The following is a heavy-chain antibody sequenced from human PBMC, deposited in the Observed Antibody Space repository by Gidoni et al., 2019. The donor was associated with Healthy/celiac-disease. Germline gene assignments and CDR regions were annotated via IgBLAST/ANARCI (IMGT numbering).Heavy chain of an antibody. CDR1: GFTFSRYA. J-gene: IGHJ4*02. CDR3: ARSPQQLVRVPSFDY. V-gene: IGHV3-30-3*01. CDR2: ISYDGSNK. Sequence: QVQLVESGGGVVQPGRSLRLSCAASGFTFSRYAMHWVRQAPGKGLEWVAVISYDGSNKYYADSVKGRFTISRDNSKNTLYLQMNSLRAEDTAVYYCARSPQQLVRVPSFDYWGQGTLVTVSS. D-gene: IGHD6-13*01.